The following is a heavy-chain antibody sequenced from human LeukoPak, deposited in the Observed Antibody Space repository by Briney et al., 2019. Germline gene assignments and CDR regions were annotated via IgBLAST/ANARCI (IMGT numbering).Heavy chain of an antibody. Sequence: GGSLRLSCAASGFTFSSYWMSWVRQAPGKGLEWVANIKQDGSEKYYVDSVKGRFTISRDNAKNSLYLQMNSLRAEDTAVYYCARDHSSSWCPAANYFDYWGQGTLVTVSS. D-gene: IGHD6-13*01. CDR3: ARDHSSSWCPAANYFDY. CDR1: GFTFSSYW. V-gene: IGHV3-7*01. J-gene: IGHJ4*02. CDR2: IKQDGSEK.